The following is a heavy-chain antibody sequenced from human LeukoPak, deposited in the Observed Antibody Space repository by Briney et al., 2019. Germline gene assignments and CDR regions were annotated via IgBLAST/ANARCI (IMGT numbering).Heavy chain of an antibody. Sequence: PSETLSLTCTVSGGSISPYYWSWIRQPAGKGLEWIGRMHTSGSTNYNPSLKSRVTISVDTSKNQFSLKLSSVTAADTAVYYCARDGQDCISTSCYKWFDPWGQGTLVTVSS. V-gene: IGHV4-4*07. D-gene: IGHD2-2*01. CDR2: MHTSGST. CDR1: GGSISPYY. J-gene: IGHJ5*02. CDR3: ARDGQDCISTSCYKWFDP.